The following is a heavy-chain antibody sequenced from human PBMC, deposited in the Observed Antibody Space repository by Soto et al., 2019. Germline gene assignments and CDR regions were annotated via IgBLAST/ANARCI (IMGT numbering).Heavy chain of an antibody. D-gene: IGHD3-10*01. CDR1: GVSVTSGSYY. CDR2: IHYTGIT. V-gene: IGHV4-61*03. CDR3: ARDFRGLGIRRHFEY. Sequence: QVQLQESGPGLVKPSETLSLTCSVSGVSVTSGSYYWTWIRQPPGKGLEWIGYIHYTGITTYNPSLNSRVSMSIDTSKRLFSLNMNSVTAADTAVYYCARDFRGLGIRRHFEYWGQGTPVTVSS. J-gene: IGHJ4*02.